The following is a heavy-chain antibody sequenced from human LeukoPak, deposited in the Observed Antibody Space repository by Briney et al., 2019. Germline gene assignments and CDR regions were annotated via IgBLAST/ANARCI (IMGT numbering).Heavy chain of an antibody. V-gene: IGHV1-2*02. J-gene: IGHJ4*02. Sequence: GASVKVSCKASGYTFTGYYMHWVRQAPGQGLEWMGWINPNSGGTNYAQKFQGRVAMTRDTSISTVYMELSRLRSDDTAVYYCARAKLAGSGWDYFDYWGQGTLVTVSS. D-gene: IGHD3-22*01. CDR1: GYTFTGYY. CDR2: INPNSGGT. CDR3: ARAKLAGSGWDYFDY.